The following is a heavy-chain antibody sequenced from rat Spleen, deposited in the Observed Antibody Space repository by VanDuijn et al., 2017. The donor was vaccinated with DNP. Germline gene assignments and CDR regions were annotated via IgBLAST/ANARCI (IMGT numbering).Heavy chain of an antibody. CDR1: GFTFNNYW. CDR2: ISRSGGTT. D-gene: IGHD1-11*01. Sequence: EVQLVETGGGLVQPGRSLKLSCVASGFTFNNYWMTWIRQVPGKGLEWVASISRSGGTTYYRDSVKGRFTISRDNAKNTLYLQMDSLRSEDTATYYCARHFYGDYTARFAYWGQGTLVTVSS. CDR3: ARHFYGDYTARFAY. J-gene: IGHJ3*01. V-gene: IGHV5-31*01.